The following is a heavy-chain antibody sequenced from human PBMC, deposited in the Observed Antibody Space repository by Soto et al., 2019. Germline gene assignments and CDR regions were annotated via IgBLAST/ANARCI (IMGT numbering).Heavy chain of an antibody. J-gene: IGHJ5*02. CDR2: VHYSGSI. CDR1: GGSLSNYY. CDR3: AKGRKAGKAWFDA. V-gene: IGHV4-59*01. Sequence: QVQLRESGPGLVKPSETLSLTCTISGGSLSNYYWSWIRQTPGKGLEWIGYVHYSGSINYNPSLQSRVTISVDTSKNEFSLRLGSVTAADTAVYFCAKGRKAGKAWFDAWGQGTLVTVSS.